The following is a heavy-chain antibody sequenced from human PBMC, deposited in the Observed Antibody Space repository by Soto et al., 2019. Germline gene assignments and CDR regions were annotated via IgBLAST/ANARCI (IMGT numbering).Heavy chain of an antibody. CDR2: ISGRSDTI. CDR1: GFTFSDYY. CDR3: ARTGLDYSFDY. J-gene: IGHJ4*02. Sequence: GGSLRLSCTASGFTFSDYYMSWIRQAPGKGLEWVSYISGRSDTIYYADSVKGRFTISRDNAKNSLFLQMNSLRAEDTAVYYCARTGLDYSFDYWGQGTLVTVSS. V-gene: IGHV3-11*01.